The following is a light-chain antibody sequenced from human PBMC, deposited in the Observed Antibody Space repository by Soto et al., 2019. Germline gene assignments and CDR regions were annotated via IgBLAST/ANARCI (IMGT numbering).Light chain of an antibody. CDR3: HQRKSWPRT. J-gene: IGKJ1*01. V-gene: IGKV3-11*01. CDR1: QTVSSK. CDR2: DTS. Sequence: EIVLTQSPATLSSSPGERATLSCRASQTVSSKLAWYQHKPGQAPRLLIYDTSNRATGIPARFSGSGSGTAFTLTISSLEPEDFAVYYCHQRKSWPRTFGQGTKVDIK.